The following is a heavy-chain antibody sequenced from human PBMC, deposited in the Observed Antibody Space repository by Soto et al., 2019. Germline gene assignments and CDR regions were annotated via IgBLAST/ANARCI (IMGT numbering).Heavy chain of an antibody. CDR3: ARDQVVPAAIGGSGLDV. Sequence: SETLSLTCAVYGGSFSGYYWSWIRQPPGKGLEWIGEINHSGSTNYNPSLKSRVTISVDTPKNQFSLKLSSVTAADTAVYYCARDQVVPAAIGGSGLDVWGQGTTVTVSS. V-gene: IGHV4-34*01. CDR1: GGSFSGYY. J-gene: IGHJ6*02. CDR2: INHSGST. D-gene: IGHD2-2*01.